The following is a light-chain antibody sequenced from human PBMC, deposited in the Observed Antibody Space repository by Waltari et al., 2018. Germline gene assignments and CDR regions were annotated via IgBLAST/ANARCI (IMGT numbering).Light chain of an antibody. CDR2: GAS. CDR1: QSVGITY. Sequence: ELVLTQSPGTLSLSPGERATPSCRASQSVGITYLAWYQQKPGQAPRLRIYGASSRATGTPDRFSGSGSGTDFTLTISILEPEDFAVYYCQQYGSSLPYTFGQGTKLEIK. CDR3: QQYGSSLPYT. V-gene: IGKV3-20*01. J-gene: IGKJ2*01.